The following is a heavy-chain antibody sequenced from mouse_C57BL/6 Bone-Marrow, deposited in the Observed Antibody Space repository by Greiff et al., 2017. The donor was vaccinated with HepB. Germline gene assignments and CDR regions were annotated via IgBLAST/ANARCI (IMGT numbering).Heavy chain of an antibody. D-gene: IGHD1-1*01. CDR3: VLYYGSSHYYAMDY. CDR1: GYTFTSYG. V-gene: IGHV1-81*01. J-gene: IGHJ4*01. CDR2: IYPRSGNT. Sequence: QVQLQQSGAELARPGASVKLSCKASGYTFTSYGISWVKQRTGQGLEWIGEIYPRSGNTYYNEKFKGKATLTADKSSSTAYMELRSLTSEDSAVYFCVLYYGSSHYYAMDYWGQGTSVTVSS.